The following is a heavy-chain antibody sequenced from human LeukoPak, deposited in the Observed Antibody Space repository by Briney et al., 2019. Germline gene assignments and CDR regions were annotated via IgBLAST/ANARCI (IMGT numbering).Heavy chain of an antibody. V-gene: IGHV4-4*02. CDR2: VSLSGLT. CDR3: SRENGAFSPFGY. Sequence: TSGTQSLTCGVSGGSITSTNWWSWVRQPPGQGLEWIGEVSLSGLTNYNPSLSSRIIMALDTSKNHLSLHLTSVTAADTAVYYCSRENGAFSPFGYWGQGYLVTVLS. D-gene: IGHD2-8*01. CDR1: GGSITSTNW. J-gene: IGHJ4*02.